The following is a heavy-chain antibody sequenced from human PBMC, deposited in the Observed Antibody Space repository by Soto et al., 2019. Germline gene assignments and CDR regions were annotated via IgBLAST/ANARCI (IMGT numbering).Heavy chain of an antibody. J-gene: IGHJ6*02. D-gene: IGHD3-3*01. V-gene: IGHV5-51*01. CDR2: IYPGDSNT. CDR1: GYIFTSYW. CDR3: ARHAYHFWSGHCKQGYYYGMDV. Sequence: PEESLKISCKGSGYIFTSYWIGWVRQMPGKGLEWMGIIYPGDSNTRYSPSLQGQVTISVDKSISTAYLQWSILKATDTAMYYCARHAYHFWSGHCKQGYYYGMDVWGQGTTVTVSS.